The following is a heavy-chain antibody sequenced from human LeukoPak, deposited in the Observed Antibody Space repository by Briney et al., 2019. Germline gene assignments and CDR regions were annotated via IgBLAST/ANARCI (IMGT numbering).Heavy chain of an antibody. CDR3: ARWGIVGATGEDY. D-gene: IGHD1-26*01. V-gene: IGHV4-34*01. J-gene: IGHJ4*02. CDR1: GGSFSGYY. CDR2: INHSGST. Sequence: SETLSLTCAVYGGSFSGYYWSWIRQPPGKGLEWIGEINHSGSTNYNPSLKSRVTIPVDTSKNQFSLKLSSVTAADTAVYYCARWGIVGATGEDYWGQGTLVTVSS.